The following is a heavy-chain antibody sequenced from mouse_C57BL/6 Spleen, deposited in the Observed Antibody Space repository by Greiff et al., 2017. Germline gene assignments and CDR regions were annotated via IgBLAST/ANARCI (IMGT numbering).Heavy chain of an antibody. CDR2: IYPGSGNT. CDR1: GYSFTSYY. CDR3: ARTDYGYDEGDWFAY. J-gene: IGHJ3*01. V-gene: IGHV1-66*01. Sequence: QVQLQQSGPELVKPGASVKISCKASGYSFTSYYIHWVKQRPGQGLEWIGWIYPGSGNTKYNEKFKGKATLTADTSSSTAYMQLSSLTSEDSAVYYCARTDYGYDEGDWFAYWGQGTLGTVSA. D-gene: IGHD2-2*01.